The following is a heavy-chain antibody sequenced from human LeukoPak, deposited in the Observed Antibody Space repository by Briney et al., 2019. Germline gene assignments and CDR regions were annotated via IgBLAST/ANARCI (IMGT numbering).Heavy chain of an antibody. V-gene: IGHV4-39*07. Sequence: SETLSLTCTVSGGSISSNNYFWGWIRQPPGKGLEWIATISFDGRTYYNPSLTSRVTISVDTSKNQFSLKLSSVTAADTAVYYCARDTAMAFDYWGQGTLVTVSS. D-gene: IGHD5-18*01. CDR1: GGSISSNNYF. CDR2: ISFDGRT. J-gene: IGHJ4*02. CDR3: ARDTAMAFDY.